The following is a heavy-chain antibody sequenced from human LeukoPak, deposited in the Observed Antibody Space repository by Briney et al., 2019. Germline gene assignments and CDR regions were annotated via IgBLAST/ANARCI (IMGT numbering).Heavy chain of an antibody. D-gene: IGHD2-15*01. V-gene: IGHV3-7*01. CDR3: ARGVVAARNWFDP. J-gene: IGHJ5*02. CDR1: GFTFSSYW. CDR2: IKQDGSGK. Sequence: RPGGSLRLSCAASGFTFSSYWMSWVRQAPGKGLEWVANIKQDGSGKYYVDSVKGRFTISRDNAKNSLYLQMNSLRAEDTAVYYCARGVVAARNWFDPWGQGTLVTVSS.